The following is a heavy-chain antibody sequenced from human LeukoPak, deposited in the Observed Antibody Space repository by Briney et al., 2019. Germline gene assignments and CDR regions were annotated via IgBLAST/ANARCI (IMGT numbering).Heavy chain of an antibody. CDR3: VRTPPNWGFDY. J-gene: IGHJ4*02. Sequence: ASVKVSCKASGYTFTTHDINWVRQATGQGLEWLGWMSPNSGDTGYAQKFQGRVTMTSDSSISTAYMELSSLRSEDTAIYYGVRTPPNWGFDYWGQGTLVTVSS. V-gene: IGHV1-8*01. CDR2: MSPNSGDT. CDR1: GYTFTTHD. D-gene: IGHD7-27*01.